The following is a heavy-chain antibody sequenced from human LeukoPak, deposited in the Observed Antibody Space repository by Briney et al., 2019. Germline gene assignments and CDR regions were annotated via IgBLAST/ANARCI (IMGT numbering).Heavy chain of an antibody. V-gene: IGHV1-69*01. J-gene: IGHJ4*02. Sequence: KVSCKASGGTFSSYAFSWVRQAPGQGLEWMGGIIPIVGTTNYAQMFQGRVTITADESTSTAYMELSSLRSEDTAVYYCARGGYYYDSSGYSHLPDYWGQGTLVTVSA. D-gene: IGHD3-22*01. CDR2: IIPIVGTT. CDR3: ARGGYYYDSSGYSHLPDY. CDR1: GGTFSSYA.